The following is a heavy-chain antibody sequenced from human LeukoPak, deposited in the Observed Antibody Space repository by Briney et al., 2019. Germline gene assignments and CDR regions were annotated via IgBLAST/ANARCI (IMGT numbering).Heavy chain of an antibody. J-gene: IGHJ6*03. V-gene: IGHV1-69*05. CDR2: IIPIFGTA. D-gene: IGHD1-26*01. Sequence: ASVKVSCKASGYTFTSYGISWVRQAPGQGLEWMGRIIPIFGTANYAQKFQGRVTITTDESTSTAYMELSSLRSEDTAVYYCARGKRSGSYYAIYYYYYMDVWGKGTTVTVSS. CDR3: ARGKRSGSYYAIYYYYYMDV. CDR1: GYTFTSYG.